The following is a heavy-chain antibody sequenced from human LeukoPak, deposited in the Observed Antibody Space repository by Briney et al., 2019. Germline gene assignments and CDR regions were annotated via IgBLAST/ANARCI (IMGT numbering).Heavy chain of an antibody. D-gene: IGHD1-14*01. J-gene: IGHJ5*02. CDR1: GYSISSGYY. Sequence: SETLSLTCAVSGYSISSGYYWSWIRQPPGKGLEWIGYIYYSGSTNYNPSLKSRVTISVDTSKNQFSLKLSSVTAADTAVYYCARARITGTTNWFDPWGQGTLVTVSS. CDR2: IYYSGST. CDR3: ARARITGTTNWFDP. V-gene: IGHV4-61*01.